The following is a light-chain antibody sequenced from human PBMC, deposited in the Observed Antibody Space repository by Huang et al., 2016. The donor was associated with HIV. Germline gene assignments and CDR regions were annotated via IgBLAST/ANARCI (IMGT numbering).Light chain of an antibody. CDR1: QSISTSY. V-gene: IGKV3-20*01. CDR2: GAS. J-gene: IGKJ2*01. Sequence: IVLTQSPGTLSLAPGERATVSCRASQSISTSYLAWYQQKPGQAPRLFIYGASSRATGSPDRFTGSGSGTDFTLTISRLEPEDFAMYYCQQYVTSPTFGQGTELEIK. CDR3: QQYVTSPT.